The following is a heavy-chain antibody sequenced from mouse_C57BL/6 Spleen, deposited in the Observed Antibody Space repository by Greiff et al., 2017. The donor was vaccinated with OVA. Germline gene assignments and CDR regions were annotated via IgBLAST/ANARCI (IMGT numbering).Heavy chain of an antibody. V-gene: IGHV5-17*01. CDR3: ARPTVVARDWYFDV. CDR2: ISSGSSTI. Sequence: EVKVEESGGGLVKPGGSLKLSCAASGFTFSDYGMHWVRQAPEKGLEWVAYISSGSSTIYYADTVKGRFTISRDNAKNTLFLQMTSLRSEDTAMYYCARPTVVARDWYFDVWGTGTTVTVSS. J-gene: IGHJ1*03. CDR1: GFTFSDYG. D-gene: IGHD1-1*01.